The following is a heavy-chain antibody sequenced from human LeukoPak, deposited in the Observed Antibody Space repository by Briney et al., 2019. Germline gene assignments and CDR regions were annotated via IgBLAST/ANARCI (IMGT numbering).Heavy chain of an antibody. D-gene: IGHD3-3*01. CDR3: ARGGDDFWSGYHLDY. CDR2: IYTSGST. Sequence: SETLSLTCTVSGGSISSYYWSWIRQPAGKGLEWIGRIYTSGSTNYNPSLKSRVTMSVDTSKNQFSLKLSSVTAADTAVYYCARGGDDFWSGYHLDYWGQGTLVTVSS. V-gene: IGHV4-4*07. J-gene: IGHJ4*02. CDR1: GGSISSYY.